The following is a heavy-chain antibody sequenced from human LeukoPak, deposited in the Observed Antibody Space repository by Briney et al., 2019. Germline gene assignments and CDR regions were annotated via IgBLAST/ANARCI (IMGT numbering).Heavy chain of an antibody. J-gene: IGHJ4*02. CDR2: INRDGSTT. CDR3: AKDQAPTN. Sequence: GGSLRLSCAASGFTFSNYWMHWVRQVPGKGLVWVSLINRDGSTTNYADSVKGRFTISRDNAKNMLYLQMNSLRAEDTAVYYCAKDQAPTNWGQGTLVTVSS. CDR1: GFTFSNYW. V-gene: IGHV3-74*01. D-gene: IGHD5-12*01.